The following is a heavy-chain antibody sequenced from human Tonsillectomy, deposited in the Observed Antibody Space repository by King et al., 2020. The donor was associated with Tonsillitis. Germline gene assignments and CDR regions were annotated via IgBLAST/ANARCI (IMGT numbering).Heavy chain of an antibody. CDR1: GFTFSSYG. CDR3: AKDPTGGWFGEELNYFDY. CDR2: IRYDGSKK. V-gene: IGHV3-30*02. J-gene: IGHJ4*02. D-gene: IGHD3-10*01. Sequence: VQLVESGGGVVQPGGSLRLSCEASGFTFSSYGMHWVRQAPGKGLEWVAFIRYDGSKKYYADSVKGRFTISRDNSKNTLFLQMNSLRADDTAVYYCAKDPTGGWFGEELNYFDYWGQGTLVTVSS.